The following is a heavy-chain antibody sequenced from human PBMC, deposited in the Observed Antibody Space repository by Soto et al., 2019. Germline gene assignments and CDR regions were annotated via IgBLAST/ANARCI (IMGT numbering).Heavy chain of an antibody. D-gene: IGHD3-10*01. CDR3: ASGPHFELWFGDPHYFDY. CDR2: IYSGGST. CDR1: GFTVSSNY. J-gene: IGHJ4*02. Sequence: GGSLRLSCAASGFTVSSNYMSWVRQAPGKGLEWVSVIYSGGSTYYADSVKGRFTISRDNSKNTLYLQMNSLRAEDTAVYYCASGPHFELWFGDPHYFDYWGQGTLVTVSS. V-gene: IGHV3-53*01.